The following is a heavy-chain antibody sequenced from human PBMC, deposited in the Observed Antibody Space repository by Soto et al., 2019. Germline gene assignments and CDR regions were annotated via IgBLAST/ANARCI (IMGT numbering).Heavy chain of an antibody. CDR3: EKERADDPYSGSYFDY. D-gene: IGHD1-26*01. Sequence: GGSLRLSCAASGFTFSSYAMSWVRQAPGKGLEWVSAISGSGGSTYYADSVKGRFTISRYNSKNTLYLQMNSLRAEDTDVYYCEKERADDPYSGSYFDYWGQGTLVTVSS. V-gene: IGHV3-23*01. CDR1: GFTFSSYA. J-gene: IGHJ4*02. CDR2: ISGSGGST.